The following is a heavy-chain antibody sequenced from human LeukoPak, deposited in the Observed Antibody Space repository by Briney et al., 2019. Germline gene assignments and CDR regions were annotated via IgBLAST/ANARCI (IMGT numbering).Heavy chain of an antibody. V-gene: IGHV3-33*02. CDR1: GFSFSSYA. J-gene: IGHJ4*02. CDR2: IWFDGSKT. D-gene: IGHD5-12*01. Sequence: GGSLRFSCVASGFSFSSYAMHWVRQAPGKGLEWVAAIWFDGSKTYYEDSVKGRFTISRDTSANTLFLQMNSLAAEDTAVYYCARDGGYSGYDADCWGQGTLVTVSS. CDR3: ARDGGYSGYDADC.